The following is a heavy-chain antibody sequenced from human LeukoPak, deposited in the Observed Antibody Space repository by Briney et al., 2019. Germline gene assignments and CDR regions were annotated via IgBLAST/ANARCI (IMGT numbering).Heavy chain of an antibody. CDR3: ASRTYYYDSSGYYFDY. CDR2: TYKGSST. V-gene: IGHV3-53*01. D-gene: IGHD3-22*01. Sequence: GGSLRLSCAASGFSVSNNYINWVRQTPGKGLEWVSVTYKGSSTFYADSVRGRFTVSTDSSSNTLYLQMSSLRAGDTAVYYCASRTYYYDSSGYYFDYWGQGTLVTVSS. J-gene: IGHJ4*02. CDR1: GFSVSNNY.